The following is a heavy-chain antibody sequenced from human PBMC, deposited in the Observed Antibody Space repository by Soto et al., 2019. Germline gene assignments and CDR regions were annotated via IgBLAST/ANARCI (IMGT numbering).Heavy chain of an antibody. CDR2: ISGSGGST. J-gene: IGHJ4*02. Sequence: GGSLRLSCAASGFTFSSYAMSWVRQAPGKGLEWVSAISGSGGSTYYADSVKGRFTISRDNSKNTLYLQMNSLRAEDTAVYYCANGQSGHYYFDYWGQGTLVTVSS. V-gene: IGHV3-23*01. CDR3: ANGQSGHYYFDY. D-gene: IGHD1-26*01. CDR1: GFTFSSYA.